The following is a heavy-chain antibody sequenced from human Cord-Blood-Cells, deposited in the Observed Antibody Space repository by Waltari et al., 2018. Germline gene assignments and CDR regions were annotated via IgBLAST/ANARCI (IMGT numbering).Heavy chain of an antibody. CDR2: IKTDRSEK. Sequence: EVQLVESGGGLVQPGGSLRLSCAASGFTFSSYWMSWVRQAPGKGVEWVANIKTDRSEKCLGDSGNGRFTISREDAKNSLYRQRNSLRAEDTAVYYWARGLYDSSGVDYWGQGALVTVSS. D-gene: IGHD3-22*01. V-gene: IGHV3-7*01. J-gene: IGHJ4*02. CDR1: GFTFSSYW. CDR3: ARGLYDSSGVDY.